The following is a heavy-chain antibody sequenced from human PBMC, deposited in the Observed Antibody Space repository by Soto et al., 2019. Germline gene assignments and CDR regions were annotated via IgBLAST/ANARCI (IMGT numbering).Heavy chain of an antibody. CDR2: IYYSGST. Sequence: QVQLQESGPGLVKPSQTLSLTCTVSGGSISSGGYYWSWIRQHPGKGLEWIGYIYYSGSTYYNPSLKGRVTISVDPSKNQFSLKLSSVTAADTAVYYCASDIAAAGATIYWGQGTLVTVSS. CDR3: ASDIAAAGATIY. D-gene: IGHD6-13*01. CDR1: GGSISSGGYY. V-gene: IGHV4-31*03. J-gene: IGHJ4*02.